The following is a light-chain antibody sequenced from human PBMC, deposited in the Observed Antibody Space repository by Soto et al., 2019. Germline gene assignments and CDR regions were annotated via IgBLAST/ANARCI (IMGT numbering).Light chain of an antibody. V-gene: IGKV1-6*01. J-gene: IGKJ1*01. CDR2: DAS. CDR1: QGIRTD. CDR3: LQDFSYPRT. Sequence: AVQLTQSPSSLSASVVDRFTITCLASQGIRTDLGWYQQKPGKAPELLIYDASTLESGVPSRFSGSGSGTDFTLTISSLQPEDSATYYCLQDFSYPRTFGQGTKVDIK.